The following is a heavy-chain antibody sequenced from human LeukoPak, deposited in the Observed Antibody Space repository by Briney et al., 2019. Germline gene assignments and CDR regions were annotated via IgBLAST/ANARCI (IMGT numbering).Heavy chain of an antibody. CDR1: GFTFRMYA. J-gene: IGHJ5*02. D-gene: IGHD3-10*01. CDR3: ARDYYGSGSYGKTFDP. V-gene: IGHV3-66*01. Sequence: GGSLRLSCAASGFTFRMYAMSWVRQAPGKGLDWVSVIYAGGSTYYADSVKGRFIISRDNSKNALYLQMNSLRAEDTAVYYCARDYYGSGSYGKTFDPWGQGTLVTVSS. CDR2: IYAGGST.